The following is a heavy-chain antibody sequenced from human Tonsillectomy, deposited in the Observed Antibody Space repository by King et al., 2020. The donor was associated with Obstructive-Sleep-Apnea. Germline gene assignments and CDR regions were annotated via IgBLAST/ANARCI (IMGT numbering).Heavy chain of an antibody. CDR3: ARGIVVVPAAELDY. CDR2: ISYDGSSK. J-gene: IGHJ4*02. V-gene: IGHV3-30*04. Sequence: HVQLVESGGGVVQPGWSLSLSCAASGFTFSGYAIHWVRQAPGKGLEWVAVISYDGSSKYYADSVKGRFTISRDNSKNTLYLQMNSLGGEDTAVYYCARGIVVVPAAELDYWGQGTLVTVSS. CDR1: GFTFSGYA. D-gene: IGHD2-2*01.